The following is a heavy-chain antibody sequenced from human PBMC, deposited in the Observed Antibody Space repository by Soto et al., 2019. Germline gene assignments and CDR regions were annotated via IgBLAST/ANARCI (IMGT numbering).Heavy chain of an antibody. D-gene: IGHD2-21*02. Sequence: PSETLSLTCTVSGGSISSSSYYWGWIRQPPGKGLEWIGSIYYSGSTYYNPSLKSRVTISVDTSKNQFSLKLSSVTAADTAVYYCARALDCGGDCYSSDWGQGTLVTVSS. CDR2: IYYSGST. J-gene: IGHJ4*02. V-gene: IGHV4-39*01. CDR1: GGSISSSSYY. CDR3: ARALDCGGDCYSSD.